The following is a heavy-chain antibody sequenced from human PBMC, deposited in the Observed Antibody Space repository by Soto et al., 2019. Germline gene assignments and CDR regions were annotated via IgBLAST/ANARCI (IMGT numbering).Heavy chain of an antibody. V-gene: IGHV3-23*01. J-gene: IGHJ4*02. CDR2: ISGSGGST. D-gene: IGHD6-19*01. CDR1: GFTFNSYA. CDR3: ARRTSGWYLDY. Sequence: EVPLLESGGGLVQPGGSLRLSCAASGFTFNSYAMSWVRQAPGKGLEWVSVISGSGGSTYYAASVKGRFTISRDNSKNTLYLQMNSLRAEDTAVYYCARRTSGWYLDYWGQGTLVTVSS.